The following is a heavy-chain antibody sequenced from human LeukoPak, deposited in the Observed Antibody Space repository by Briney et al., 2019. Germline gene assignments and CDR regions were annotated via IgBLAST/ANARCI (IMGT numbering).Heavy chain of an antibody. V-gene: IGHV3-23*01. CDR3: ARVSGYDGY. Sequence: GGSLRLSCAASGFTLSNYAMSWARQAPGKGLEWVSAISGSGGSTYYADSVKGRFTISRDNSKNTLYLQMNSLRAEDTAVYYCARVSGYDGYWGQGTLVTVSS. J-gene: IGHJ4*02. CDR1: GFTLSNYA. D-gene: IGHD5-12*01. CDR2: ISGSGGST.